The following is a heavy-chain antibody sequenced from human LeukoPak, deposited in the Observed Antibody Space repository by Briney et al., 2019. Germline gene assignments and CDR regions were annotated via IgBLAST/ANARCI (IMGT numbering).Heavy chain of an antibody. Sequence: GGSLRLSCAASGFTFSSYWMSWVRQAPGKGLEWVANMKQDGSEKYYVDSVKGRFTISRDNAKNSQYLQMNSLRAEDTAVYYCARGGETYYDFWSGYYFDYWGQGTLVTVSS. D-gene: IGHD3-3*01. V-gene: IGHV3-7*01. J-gene: IGHJ4*02. CDR3: ARGGETYYDFWSGYYFDY. CDR1: GFTFSSYW. CDR2: MKQDGSEK.